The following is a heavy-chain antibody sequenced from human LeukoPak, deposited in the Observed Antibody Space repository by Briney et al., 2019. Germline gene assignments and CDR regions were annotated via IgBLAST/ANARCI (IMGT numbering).Heavy chain of an antibody. CDR3: AREPMVRGVRGYFQH. J-gene: IGHJ1*01. CDR2: ISYSGGT. V-gene: IGHV4-59*12. D-gene: IGHD3-10*01. Sequence: SETLSLICTVSGGSISNYYWSWIRQPPGKGLEWIGYISYSGGTNDNPSLKSRVTISVDTSKNQFSLKLSSVTAADTAVYYCAREPMVRGVRGYFQHWGQGTLVTVSS. CDR1: GGSISNYY.